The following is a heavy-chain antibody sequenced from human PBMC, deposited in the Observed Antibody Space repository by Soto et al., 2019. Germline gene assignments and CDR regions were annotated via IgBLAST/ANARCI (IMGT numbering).Heavy chain of an antibody. CDR2: IIPPFNVA. J-gene: IGHJ6*04. CDR3: AASGMVERRYGINDTEGVAL. CDR1: GGTFSNFA. Sequence: QVQLVQSGPEVKKPGSSVKVSCEASGGTFSNFAVNWVRQAPGQGLEWVGGIIPPFNVAKYAQKFEGRVTIDADDSTSTASLDLSSLRSDDTAVYYCAASGMVERRYGINDTEGVALWAKGTVVTVSP. V-gene: IGHV1-69*01. D-gene: IGHD1-1*01.